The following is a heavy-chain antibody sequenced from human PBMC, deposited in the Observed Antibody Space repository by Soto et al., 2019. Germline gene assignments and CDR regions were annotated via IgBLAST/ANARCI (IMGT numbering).Heavy chain of an antibody. CDR1: GGPFSGYY. D-gene: IGHD3-3*01. CDR2: INHSGST. CDR3: ARVFPITIFGVVYYYYYYMDV. Sequence: QVQLQQWGAGLLKPSETLSLTCAVYGGPFSGYYWSWIRQSPGKGLEWIGEINHSGSTNYNPSLKSRVTISVDTSKNQFSLKLRSVTAADTAVYYCARVFPITIFGVVYYYYYYMDVWGKGTTVTVSS. J-gene: IGHJ6*03. V-gene: IGHV4-34*01.